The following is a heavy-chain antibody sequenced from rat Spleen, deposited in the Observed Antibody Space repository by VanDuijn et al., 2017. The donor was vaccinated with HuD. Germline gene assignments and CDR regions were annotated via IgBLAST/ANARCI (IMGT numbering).Heavy chain of an antibody. Sequence: EVQLVESGGGLVQPGRSLKLSCAASGFTFSDYNMAWVRQAPKKGLEWVACLSSGGGGTYYPDSVKGRFTISRDNDKSTLHLQMDSLRSEDTATYYCAREAGIPFHYFDYWGQGVMVTVSS. D-gene: IGHD1-4*01. CDR2: LSSGGGGT. CDR1: GFTFSDYN. V-gene: IGHV5-20*01. J-gene: IGHJ2*01. CDR3: AREAGIPFHYFDY.